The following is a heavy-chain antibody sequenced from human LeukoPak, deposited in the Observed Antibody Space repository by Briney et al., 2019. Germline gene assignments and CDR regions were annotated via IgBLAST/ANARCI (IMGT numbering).Heavy chain of an antibody. CDR2: INPNSGGT. CDR3: ARARWQLVPYFDY. CDR1: GYTFTGYY. D-gene: IGHD6-6*01. J-gene: IGHJ4*02. Sequence: ASVKVSCKASGYTFTGYYMHWVRQAPGQGLEWMGWINPNSGGTNYAQKFQGRVTMTRDTSINTAYMELSRLRSDDTAVYFCARARWQLVPYFDYWGQGTLVTVSS. V-gene: IGHV1-2*02.